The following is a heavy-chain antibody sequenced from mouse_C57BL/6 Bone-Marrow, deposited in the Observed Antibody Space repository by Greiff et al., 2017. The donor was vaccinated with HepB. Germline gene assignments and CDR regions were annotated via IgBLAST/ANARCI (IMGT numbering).Heavy chain of an antibody. CDR1: GYTFTTYP. J-gene: IGHJ1*03. CDR3: ARGVDDGSPHWYFDV. V-gene: IGHV1-47*01. D-gene: IGHD1-1*01. Sequence: QVQLQQSGAELVKPGASVKMSCKASGYTFTTYPIEWMKQNHGKSLEWIGNFHPYNDDTKYNEKFKGKATLTVEKSSSTVYLELSRLTSDDSAVYYCARGVDDGSPHWYFDVWGKGTTVTVSS. CDR2: FHPYNDDT.